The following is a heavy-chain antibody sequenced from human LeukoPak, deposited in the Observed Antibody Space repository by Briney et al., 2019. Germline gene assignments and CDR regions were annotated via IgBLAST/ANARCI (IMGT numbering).Heavy chain of an antibody. Sequence: ASVKVSCKASGYTFTSYGISWVRQAPGQGLGWMGWISAYNGNTNYAQKLQGRVTMTTVTSTSTAYMELRSLRSDDTAVYYCAREGGRGYSYGPPLAFDYWGQGTLVTVSS. J-gene: IGHJ4*02. CDR2: ISAYNGNT. D-gene: IGHD5-18*01. CDR3: AREGGRGYSYGPPLAFDY. CDR1: GYTFTSYG. V-gene: IGHV1-18*01.